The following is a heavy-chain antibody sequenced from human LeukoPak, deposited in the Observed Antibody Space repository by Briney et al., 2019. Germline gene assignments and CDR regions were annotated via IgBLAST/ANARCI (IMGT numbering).Heavy chain of an antibody. V-gene: IGHV3-23*01. CDR3: VAITGRDLY. CDR1: TFTFISYA. J-gene: IGHJ4*02. Sequence: PGGSLRLSCAASTFTFISYAMSWVRQGPGKGLEWVATISGSGGSAYYADSVKGRFTITRDNSKNTMYLQMNSLRAEDTALYYCVAITGRDLYWGQGTLVTVSS. CDR2: ISGSGGSA. D-gene: IGHD1-20*01.